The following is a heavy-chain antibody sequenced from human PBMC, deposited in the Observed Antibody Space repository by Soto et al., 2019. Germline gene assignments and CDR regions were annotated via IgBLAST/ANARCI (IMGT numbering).Heavy chain of an antibody. Sequence: PGGSLRLSCEASGFMFSTNLMSWVRQAPGKGLEWVANIKQGGNEKFYVDSVKGRFTISRDNAKKSLFLQMNSLRPEDTAVYYCVGALTYEVPYYYYGMDVWGQGTTVTVSS. CDR3: VGALTYEVPYYYYGMDV. J-gene: IGHJ6*02. D-gene: IGHD3-16*01. V-gene: IGHV3-7*01. CDR2: IKQGGNEK. CDR1: GFMFSTNL.